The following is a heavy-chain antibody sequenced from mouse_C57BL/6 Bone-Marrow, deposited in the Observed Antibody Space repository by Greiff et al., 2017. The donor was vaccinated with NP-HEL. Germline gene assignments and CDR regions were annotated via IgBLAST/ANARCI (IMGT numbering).Heavy chain of an antibody. J-gene: IGHJ3*01. CDR1: GYTFTSYW. CDR3: ARWRAAQAPWFAY. D-gene: IGHD3-2*02. V-gene: IGHV1-69*01. Sequence: QVQLQQPGAELVMPGASVKLSCKASGYTFTSYWMHWVKQRPGQGLEWIGEIDPSDSYTNYNQKFKGKSTVTVDKSSSTAYMQLSSLTSEDSAVYYCARWRAAQAPWFAYWGQGTLVTVSA. CDR2: IDPSDSYT.